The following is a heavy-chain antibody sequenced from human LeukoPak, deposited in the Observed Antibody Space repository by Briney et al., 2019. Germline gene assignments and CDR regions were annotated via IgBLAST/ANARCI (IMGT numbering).Heavy chain of an antibody. J-gene: IGHJ2*01. CDR1: GGSISSSSYY. D-gene: IGHD2-21*02. Sequence: PSETLSLTCTVSGGSISSSSYYWGWIRQPPGKGLEWIGSIYHSGSTYYNPSLKSRVTISVDTSKNQFSLKLSSVTAADTAVYYCANYCGGDCWKEHYWYFDLWGRGTLVTVSS. V-gene: IGHV4-39*07. CDR3: ANYCGGDCWKEHYWYFDL. CDR2: IYHSGST.